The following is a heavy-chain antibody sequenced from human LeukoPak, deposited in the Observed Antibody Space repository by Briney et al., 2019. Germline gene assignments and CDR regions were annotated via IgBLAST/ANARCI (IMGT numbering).Heavy chain of an antibody. CDR1: GFTFSSYA. V-gene: IGHV3-64*01. Sequence: PGRSLRLSCAASGFTFSSYAMHWVRQAPGKGLEYVSAITTSGDGTYYANSVKGRFTISRDNSKSTLYLQMGSLRPDDMGVYYCARGGGSYDFWGQGTLVTVSS. D-gene: IGHD1-26*01. CDR3: ARGGGSYDF. CDR2: ITTSGDGT. J-gene: IGHJ4*02.